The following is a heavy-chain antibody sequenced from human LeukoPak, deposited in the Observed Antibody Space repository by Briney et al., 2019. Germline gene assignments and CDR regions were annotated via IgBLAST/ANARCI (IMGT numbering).Heavy chain of an antibody. V-gene: IGHV1-69*01. CDR2: IIPIFGTA. Sequence: SVKVSCKASGGTFSSYAISCVRQAPGQGLEWMGGIIPIFGTANYAQKFQGRVTITADESTSTAYMELSSLRSEDTAVYYCARDTAMVPGPNWFDPWGQGTLVTVSS. J-gene: IGHJ5*02. CDR1: GGTFSSYA. D-gene: IGHD5-18*01. CDR3: ARDTAMVPGPNWFDP.